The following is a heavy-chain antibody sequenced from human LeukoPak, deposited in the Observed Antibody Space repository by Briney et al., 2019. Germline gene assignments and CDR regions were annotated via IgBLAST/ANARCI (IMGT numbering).Heavy chain of an antibody. V-gene: IGHV5-51*01. CDR3: ARVRWERYQLLPYGMDV. J-gene: IGHJ6*04. D-gene: IGHD2-2*01. CDR2: IYPGDSDT. CDR1: GYSFTSYW. Sequence: GESLKISCKGSGYSFTSYWIGWVRQMPGKGLEWMGIIYPGDSDTRYSPSFQGQVTISADKSIRTAYLQWSSLKASDTAMYYCARVRWERYQLLPYGMDVWGKGTTVTVSS.